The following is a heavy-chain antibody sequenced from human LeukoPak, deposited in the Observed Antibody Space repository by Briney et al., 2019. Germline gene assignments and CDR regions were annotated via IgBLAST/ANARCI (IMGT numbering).Heavy chain of an antibody. D-gene: IGHD3-16*01. CDR1: GFTFSNYG. CDR3: AILPRRLGEIFDH. CDR2: IRFDGGNK. J-gene: IGHJ4*02. V-gene: IGHV3-30*02. Sequence: GGSLRLSCAGSGFTFSNYGMHWVRQAPGKGLEWVAFIRFDGGNKYYAESVKGRFTISRDNSKNILNLQMNSLRTEDTAVYYCAILPRRLGEIFDHWGQGSLVTVSS.